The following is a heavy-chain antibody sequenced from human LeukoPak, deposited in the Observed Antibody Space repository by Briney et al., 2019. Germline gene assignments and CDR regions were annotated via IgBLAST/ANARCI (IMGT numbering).Heavy chain of an antibody. CDR2: IYHGVT. D-gene: IGHD2-2*01. CDR1: GYSISSGYY. J-gene: IGHJ1*01. V-gene: IGHV4-38-2*01. CDR3: ARSDCSSTDCTTFDI. Sequence: SETLSLTCAVSGYSISSGYYWGWIPEPPGKGLEWIGNIYHGVTYYHPSLKSRVTISVDTSKTKFSLKLRSVTDPDTAVSYCARSDCSSTDCTTFDIWGQGTLAPVSS.